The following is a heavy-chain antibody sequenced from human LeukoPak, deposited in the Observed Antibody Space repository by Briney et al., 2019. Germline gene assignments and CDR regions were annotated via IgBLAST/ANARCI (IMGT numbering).Heavy chain of an antibody. D-gene: IGHD6-19*01. Sequence: ASVKVSCKASGYTFTSYAMHWVRQAPGQRLEWMGWINAGNGNTKYSQKFQGRVTITRDTSASTAYMELSSLRSEDTAVYYCARDRAVAGTRWFDPWGQETLVTVSS. V-gene: IGHV1-3*01. J-gene: IGHJ5*02. CDR2: INAGNGNT. CDR3: ARDRAVAGTRWFDP. CDR1: GYTFTSYA.